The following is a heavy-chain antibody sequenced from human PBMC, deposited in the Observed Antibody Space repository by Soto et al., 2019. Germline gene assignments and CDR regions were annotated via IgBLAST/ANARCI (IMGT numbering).Heavy chain of an antibody. D-gene: IGHD3-22*01. CDR3: ARLSPMTIVGSSYYHSMDV. CDR2: THNSGYT. CDR1: GGSISSYY. V-gene: IGHV4-59*12. J-gene: IGHJ6*02. Sequence: SETLSLTCTVSGGSISSYYWSWIRQPPGKGLEWIGYTHNSGYTNYNPSLQSRVTMSVDPSKNQFSLTLRSVTAADTAMYYCARLSPMTIVGSSYYHSMDVWGQGAPVTVSS.